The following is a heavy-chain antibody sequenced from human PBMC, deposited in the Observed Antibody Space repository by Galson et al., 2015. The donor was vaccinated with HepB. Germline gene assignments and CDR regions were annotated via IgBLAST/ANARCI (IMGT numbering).Heavy chain of an antibody. CDR1: GYTFSSYS. D-gene: IGHD2-15*01. V-gene: IGHV1-18*01. J-gene: IGHJ5*02. Sequence: SCKASGYTFSSYSITWVRQAPGQGLEWMGWISLYNRDTYYARKLQGRVTMTTDTFTSTAYMELRSLRSDDTAVYYCARGALVVVVDATQNNWFDPWGQGTLVTVSS. CDR3: ARGALVVVVDATQNNWFDP. CDR2: ISLYNRDT.